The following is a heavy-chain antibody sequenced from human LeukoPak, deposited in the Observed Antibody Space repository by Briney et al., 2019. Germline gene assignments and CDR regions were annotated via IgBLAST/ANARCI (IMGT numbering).Heavy chain of an antibody. Sequence: PSETLSLTCTVSGGSISSYYWSWIRQPPGKGLGWIGYIYYSGSTNYNPSLKSRVTISVDTSKNQFSLKLSSVTAADTAVYYCARGGGYYYFYYMDVWGKGTTVTVSS. J-gene: IGHJ6*03. CDR2: IYYSGST. D-gene: IGHD4-23*01. CDR3: ARGGGYYYFYYMDV. CDR1: GGSISSYY. V-gene: IGHV4-59*01.